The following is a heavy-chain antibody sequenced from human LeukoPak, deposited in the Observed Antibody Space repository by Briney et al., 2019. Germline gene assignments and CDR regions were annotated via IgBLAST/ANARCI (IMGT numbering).Heavy chain of an antibody. V-gene: IGHV1-18*01. CDR1: GYTFTSCG. CDR3: ARDKWITMVRGVSGY. D-gene: IGHD3-10*01. Sequence: ASVKVSCKASGYTFTSCGISWVRQAPGQGLEWMGWISAYNGNTNYAQKLQGRVTMTTDTSTSTAYMELRSLRSDDTAVYYCARDKWITMVRGVSGYWGQGTLVTVSS. J-gene: IGHJ4*02. CDR2: ISAYNGNT.